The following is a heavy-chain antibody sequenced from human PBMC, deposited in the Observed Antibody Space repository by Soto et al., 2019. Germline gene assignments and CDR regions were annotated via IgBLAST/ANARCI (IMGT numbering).Heavy chain of an antibody. J-gene: IGHJ4*02. D-gene: IGHD2-15*01. V-gene: IGHV3-23*01. CDR3: ARQPTAAQYYFDY. Sequence: PWVSLRLSCAPSGLSFSSYAISWVHHTRGKGLEWLSAISGSGGSAYSADSVRSRFTSPRDNSKNMLYLQMNRLRAEDTAVYYCARQPTAAQYYFDYCRQGPLVTFSS. CDR2: ISGSGGSA. CDR1: GLSFSSYA.